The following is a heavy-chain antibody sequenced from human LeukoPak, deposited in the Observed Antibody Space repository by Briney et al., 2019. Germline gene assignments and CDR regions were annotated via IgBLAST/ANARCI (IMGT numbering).Heavy chain of an antibody. CDR3: ATITSMRVVLIS. V-gene: IGHV3-23*01. CDR2: ISVSATNT. Sequence: GGSLRLSCAASEFTFSSYEMNWVRQAPGKGLEWVSTISVSATNTYYADSVKGRFTISRDNSKNTLYLQMNSLRADDTAVYYCATITSMRVVLISWGQGTLVTVSS. J-gene: IGHJ1*01. D-gene: IGHD3-22*01. CDR1: EFTFSSYE.